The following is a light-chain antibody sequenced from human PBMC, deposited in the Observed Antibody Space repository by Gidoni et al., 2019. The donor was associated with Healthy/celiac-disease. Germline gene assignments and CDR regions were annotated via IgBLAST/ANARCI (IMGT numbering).Light chain of an antibody. V-gene: IGKV3-20*01. CDR2: GAS. Sequence: EIVLTQSPGTLSLSPGERATLSCRASQSVSSSYLAWYQQKPGQAPRLLIYGASSRATGIPDRFSGSGFGTDFTLTISRLEPEDFAVYYCQQYGSSPRIFTFGPGTKVDIK. CDR3: QQYGSSPRIFT. J-gene: IGKJ3*01. CDR1: QSVSSSY.